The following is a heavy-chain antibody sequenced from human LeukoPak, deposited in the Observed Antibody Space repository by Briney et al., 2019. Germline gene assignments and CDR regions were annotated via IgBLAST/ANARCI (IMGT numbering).Heavy chain of an antibody. CDR3: ARDKRDSSSFDY. D-gene: IGHD6-6*01. V-gene: IGHV4-59*01. J-gene: IGHJ4*02. CDR2: IYYTGST. CDR1: GGSISSYY. Sequence: SETLSLTCTVSGGSISSYYWSWIRQPPGKGLEWIGYIYYTGSTNYNPSLKSRVAISVDTSKNQFSLRLSSVTAADTAIYYCARDKRDSSSFDYWGQGTLVTVSS.